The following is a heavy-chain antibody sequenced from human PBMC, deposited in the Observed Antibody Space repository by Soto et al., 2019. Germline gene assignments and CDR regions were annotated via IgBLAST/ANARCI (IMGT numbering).Heavy chain of an antibody. CDR1: GYTFTSYG. D-gene: IGHD1-7*01. CDR2: ISAYNGNT. V-gene: IGHV1-18*01. J-gene: IGHJ6*02. Sequence: ASVKVSCKASGYTFTSYGISWVRQAPGQGLEWMGWISAYNGNTNYAQKLQGRVTMTTDTSTSTAYMELRSLRSDDTAVYYCARWTGTGTTDYYYYGMDVWGQGTTVTVSS. CDR3: ARWTGTGTTDYYYYGMDV.